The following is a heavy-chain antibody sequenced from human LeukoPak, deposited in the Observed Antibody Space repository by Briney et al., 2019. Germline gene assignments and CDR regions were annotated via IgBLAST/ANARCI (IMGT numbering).Heavy chain of an antibody. J-gene: IGHJ4*02. V-gene: IGHV3-48*03. CDR2: ISSSGSTI. D-gene: IGHD3-10*01. Sequence: GGSLGLSCAASGFTFSSYEMNWVRQAPGKGLEWVSYISSSGSTIYYADSVKGRFTISRDNAKNSLYLQMNSLRAEDTAVYYCARALLWFGELFNWGQGTLVTVSS. CDR1: GFTFSSYE. CDR3: ARALLWFGELFN.